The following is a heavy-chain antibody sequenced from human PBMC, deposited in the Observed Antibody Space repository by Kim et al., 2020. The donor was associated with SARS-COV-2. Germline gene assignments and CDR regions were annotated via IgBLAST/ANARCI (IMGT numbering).Heavy chain of an antibody. Sequence: GGSLRLSCAASGFTFSSYWMSWVRQAPGKELEWVANIKQDGSEKYYVDSVKGRFTISRDNAKNSLYLQMNSLRAEDTAVYYCARDVLRYFDWLTTPEFDYWGQGTLVTVSS. CDR1: GFTFSSYW. CDR3: ARDVLRYFDWLTTPEFDY. J-gene: IGHJ4*02. V-gene: IGHV3-7*01. CDR2: IKQDGSEK. D-gene: IGHD3-9*01.